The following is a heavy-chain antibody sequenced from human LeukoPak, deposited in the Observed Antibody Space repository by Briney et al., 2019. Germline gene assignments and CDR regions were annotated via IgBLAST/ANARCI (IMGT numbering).Heavy chain of an antibody. D-gene: IGHD3-10*01. V-gene: IGHV3-74*01. CDR3: ARVRGGNFDF. Sequence: GGLRLSCAASGFTFNSYWMHWVSQAPGKGLVWVSLINTDVSRPSYADSVKGRFTISRDNSKNSLLVQMNSLRAEDTAVYYCARVRGGNFDFWGQGTLVTVSS. CDR1: GFTFNSYW. J-gene: IGHJ4*02. CDR2: INTDVSRP.